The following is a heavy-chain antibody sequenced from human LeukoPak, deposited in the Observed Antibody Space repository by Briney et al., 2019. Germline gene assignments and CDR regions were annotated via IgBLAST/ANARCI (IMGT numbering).Heavy chain of an antibody. J-gene: IGHJ4*02. CDR2: IKQDGSEK. CDR3: ARDKDDFWSGYYDY. V-gene: IGHV3-7*01. Sequence: GGSLRLSCAASGFTFSSYWTSWVRQAPGKGLEWVANIKQDGSEKYYVDSVKGRFTISRDNAKNSLYLQMNSLRAEDTAVYYCARDKDDFWSGYYDYWGQGTLVTVSS. CDR1: GFTFSSYW. D-gene: IGHD3-3*01.